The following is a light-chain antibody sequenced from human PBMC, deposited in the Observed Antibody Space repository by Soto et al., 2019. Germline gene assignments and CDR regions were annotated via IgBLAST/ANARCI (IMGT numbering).Light chain of an antibody. Sequence: DIQMTQSPSTLSASVGDRVTITCRASQSISSWLAWYQQKPGKAPNLLIYDASSLQSGVPSRFSGGRSGTESTLTISSLQPDDVATYYCEEYNSFWTCGQGTRVEI. V-gene: IGKV1-5*01. CDR2: DAS. CDR3: EEYNSFWT. J-gene: IGKJ1*01. CDR1: QSISSW.